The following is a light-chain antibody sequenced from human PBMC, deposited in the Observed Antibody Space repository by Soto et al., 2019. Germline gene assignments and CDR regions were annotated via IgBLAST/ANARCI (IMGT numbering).Light chain of an antibody. J-gene: IGLJ1*01. CDR1: SSNIGAGYD. CDR3: QSYDSSLTV. V-gene: IGLV1-40*01. Sequence: QSALTQPPSVSGAQGQRVTISCTGSSSNIGAGYDVHWYQQFPGRAPKLLIYANTNRPSGVPDRFSGSKSVTSASLAIAGLLAEDEADYYCQSYDSSLTVFGTGTKVTVL. CDR2: ANT.